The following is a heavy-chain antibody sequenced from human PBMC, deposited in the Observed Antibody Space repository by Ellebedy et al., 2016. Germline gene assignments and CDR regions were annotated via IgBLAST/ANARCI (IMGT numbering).Heavy chain of an antibody. D-gene: IGHD4-23*01. CDR1: GGSFSGYY. CDR2: INHSGST. V-gene: IGHV4-34*01. Sequence: SETLSLXXAVYGGSFSGYYWSWIRQPPGKGLEWIGEINHSGSTNYNPSLKSRVTISVDTSKNQFSLKLSSVTAADTAVYYCATNSPAIDYWGQGTLVTVSS. CDR3: ATNSPAIDY. J-gene: IGHJ4*02.